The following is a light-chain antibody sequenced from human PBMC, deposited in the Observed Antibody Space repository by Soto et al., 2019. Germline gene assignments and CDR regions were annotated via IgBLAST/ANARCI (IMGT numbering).Light chain of an antibody. CDR2: DAS. Sequence: EIVLTQSPATLSLSPGERATLSCRASQGVSSYLAWYQQKPGQAPRLLIYDASNRATGIPARFSGSGSGTEFTLTISSLEPDDFAVYYCQQRSDWPSTFGGGTKVQIK. J-gene: IGKJ4*01. CDR3: QQRSDWPST. V-gene: IGKV3-11*01. CDR1: QGVSSY.